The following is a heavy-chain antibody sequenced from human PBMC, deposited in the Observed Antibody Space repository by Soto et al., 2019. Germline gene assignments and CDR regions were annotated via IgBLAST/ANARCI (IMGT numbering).Heavy chain of an antibody. J-gene: IGHJ4*02. Sequence: QVQLQESGPGLVKPSQTLSLTCTVSGGSISSGGYYWSWIRQHPGKGLEWIGYIYYSGSTYYNPSLKSPVTISGDTSKNQCSLELSSVTAADSAVDYCARSLKHRSGWHSVGGVDYWGQGTLVTVSS. V-gene: IGHV4-31*01. CDR2: IYYSGST. CDR3: ARSLKHRSGWHSVGGVDY. D-gene: IGHD3-22*01. CDR1: GGSISSGGYY.